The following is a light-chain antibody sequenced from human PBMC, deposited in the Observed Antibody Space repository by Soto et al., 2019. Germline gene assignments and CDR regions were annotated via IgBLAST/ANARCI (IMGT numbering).Light chain of an antibody. CDR3: QQYGSSPPEYT. V-gene: IGKV3-20*01. CDR2: GAS. J-gene: IGKJ2*01. Sequence: EIVLTQSPGTLSLSPGERATLSCRASQSVRSSYLAWYQQKPGQAPRLRIYGASSRATGIPARFSGSGSGTDFTLTISRLEPEDFAGYDCQQYGSSPPEYTFGQGTKLEIK. CDR1: QSVRSSY.